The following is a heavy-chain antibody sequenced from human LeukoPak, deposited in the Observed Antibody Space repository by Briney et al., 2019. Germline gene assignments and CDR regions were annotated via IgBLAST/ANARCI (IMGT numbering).Heavy chain of an antibody. CDR2: IKQDGSEK. CDR3: ARGNFYSGSGSSPLDY. D-gene: IGHD3-10*01. Sequence: PGGSLRLSCAASGFTFSSYWMSWVRQAPGKGLEWVANIKQDGSEKYYVDSVKGRFTISRDNAKNTLFLQMNSLGVEDSAVYYCARGNFYSGSGSSPLDYWGQGTVVTVSP. J-gene: IGHJ4*02. V-gene: IGHV3-7*01. CDR1: GFTFSSYW.